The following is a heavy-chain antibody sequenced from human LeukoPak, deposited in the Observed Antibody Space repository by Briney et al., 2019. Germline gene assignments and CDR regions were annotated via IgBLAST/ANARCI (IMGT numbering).Heavy chain of an antibody. CDR2: IYYSGST. D-gene: IGHD3-10*01. J-gene: IGHJ4*02. CDR3: ARVLWFGESPYYFDY. V-gene: IGHV4-30-4*01. Sequence: SETLSLTCTVSGGSISSGDYYWSWIRQPPGKGLEWIGYIYYSGSTYYNPSLKSRVTISVDTSKNQFSLKLSSVTAADTAVYYCARVLWFGESPYYFDYWGQGTLVTVS. CDR1: GGSISSGDYY.